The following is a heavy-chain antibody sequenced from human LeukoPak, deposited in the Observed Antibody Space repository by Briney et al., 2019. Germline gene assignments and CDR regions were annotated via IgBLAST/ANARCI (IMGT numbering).Heavy chain of an antibody. D-gene: IGHD6-25*01. V-gene: IGHV3-48*03. CDR3: ARGGSYSSARIWFDP. J-gene: IGHJ5*02. CDR1: GFTLSSYE. Sequence: PGGSLRLSCAASGFTLSSYEMNWVRQAPGKGLEWVSYISSSGSTIYYADSVKGRFTISRDTAKNSLYLQMNSLRAEDTAVYYCARGGSYSSARIWFDPWGRGTLVTVSS. CDR2: ISSSGSTI.